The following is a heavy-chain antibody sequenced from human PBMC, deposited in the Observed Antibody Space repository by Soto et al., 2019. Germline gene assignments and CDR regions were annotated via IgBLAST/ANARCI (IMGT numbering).Heavy chain of an antibody. J-gene: IGHJ6*02. CDR1: GGSISSYY. V-gene: IGHV4-4*07. CDR2: IYTSGGT. Sequence: SETLSLTCTVSGGSISSYYWSWIRQPAGKGLEWIGRIYTSGGTNYNPSLKSRVTMSVDTSKNQFSLKLSSVTAADTAVYYCARDSPKYCGGDCYQYYYYYYGMDVWGQGTTVTVSS. D-gene: IGHD2-21*02. CDR3: ARDSPKYCGGDCYQYYYYYYGMDV.